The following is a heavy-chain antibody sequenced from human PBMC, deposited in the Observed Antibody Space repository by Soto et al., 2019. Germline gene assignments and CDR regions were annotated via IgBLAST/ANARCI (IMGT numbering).Heavy chain of an antibody. V-gene: IGHV1-69*08. Sequence: QVQLVQSGAEVKKPGSSVKVSCKASGGTFSSYTISWVRQAPGQGLEWMGRIIPILGIANYAQKFQGRVTITADKSTSTAYMERSSLRSEDTAVYYCARDQYCSSTSCFSWYFDLWGRGTLVTVSS. CDR3: ARDQYCSSTSCFSWYFDL. CDR1: GGTFSSYT. J-gene: IGHJ2*01. D-gene: IGHD2-2*01. CDR2: IIPILGIA.